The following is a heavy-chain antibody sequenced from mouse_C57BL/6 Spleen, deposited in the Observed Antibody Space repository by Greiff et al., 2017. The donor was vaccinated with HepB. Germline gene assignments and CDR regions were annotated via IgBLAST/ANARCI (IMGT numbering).Heavy chain of an antibody. CDR2: IDPSDSYT. D-gene: IGHD1-1*01. CDR1: GYTFTSYG. V-gene: IGHV1-69*01. CDR3: AGGYYYGSRGFAY. Sequence: QVQLQQSGAELARPGASVKLSCKASGYTFTSYGISWVKQRPGQGLEWIGEIDPSDSYTNYNQKFKGKSTLTVDKSSSTAYMQLSSLTSEDSAVYYCAGGYYYGSRGFAYWGQGTLVTVSA. J-gene: IGHJ3*01.